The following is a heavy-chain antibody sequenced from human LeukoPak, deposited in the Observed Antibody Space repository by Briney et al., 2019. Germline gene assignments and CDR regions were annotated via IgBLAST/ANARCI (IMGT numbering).Heavy chain of an antibody. Sequence: SETLSLTCTVSGGSISSSSYYWGWIRQPPGKGLEWIGSIYYSGSTYYNPSLKSRVTISVDTSKNQFSLKLSSVTAADTAMYYCASFPPLTVAGHNWFDPWGQGTLVTVSS. CDR3: ASFPPLTVAGHNWFDP. J-gene: IGHJ5*02. CDR2: IYYSGST. V-gene: IGHV4-39*01. D-gene: IGHD6-19*01. CDR1: GGSISSSSYY.